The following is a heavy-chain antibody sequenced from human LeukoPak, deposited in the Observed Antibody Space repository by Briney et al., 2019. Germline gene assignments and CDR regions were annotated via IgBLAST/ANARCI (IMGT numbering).Heavy chain of an antibody. J-gene: IGHJ6*03. Sequence: GGSLRLSCAASGFTVSFNYMSWVRQAPGKGLEWISVVHSGGSTYYADSVKGRFTIPRDDSKNTLYLQMSSLRAEDTAIYYCARAQWRTYSYYYMDVWGKGTTATVSS. CDR2: VHSGGST. CDR3: ARAQWRTYSYYYMDV. CDR1: GFTVSFNY. V-gene: IGHV3-53*01. D-gene: IGHD6-19*01.